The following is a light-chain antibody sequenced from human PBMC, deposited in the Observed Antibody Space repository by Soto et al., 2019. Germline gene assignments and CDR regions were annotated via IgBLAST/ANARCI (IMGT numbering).Light chain of an antibody. CDR3: SSYTTSSTPCV. CDR1: SSDVGGYNY. CDR2: EVS. Sequence: QSVLTQPASVSGSPGQSITISCTGTSSDVGGYNYVSWYQQHPGKAPKLMIYEVSNRPSGVSNRFPGSKSGNTASLTISGLQTEDEADYYCSSYTTSSTPCVFGTGTKLTVL. V-gene: IGLV2-14*01. J-gene: IGLJ1*01.